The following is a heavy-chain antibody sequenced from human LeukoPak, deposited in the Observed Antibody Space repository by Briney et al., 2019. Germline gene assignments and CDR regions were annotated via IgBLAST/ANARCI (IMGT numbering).Heavy chain of an antibody. CDR2: IYYSGST. J-gene: IGHJ5*02. V-gene: IGHV4-39*01. CDR3: AGHGRRWWVLNNWFDP. CDR1: GGSISSSSYY. Sequence: SETLSLTCTVSGGSISSSSYYWGWIRQPPGKGLEWIGSIYYSGSTYYNPSLKSRVTISVDTSKNQFSLKLSSVTAADTAVYYCAGHGRRWWVLNNWFDPWGQGTLVTVSS. D-gene: IGHD4/OR15-4a*01.